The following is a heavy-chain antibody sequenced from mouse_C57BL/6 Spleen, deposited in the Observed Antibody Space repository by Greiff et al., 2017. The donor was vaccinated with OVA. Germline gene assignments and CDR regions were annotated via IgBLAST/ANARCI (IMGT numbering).Heavy chain of an antibody. CDR3: ARGERYGSSYLYAMDY. V-gene: IGHV5-17*01. CDR1: GFTFSDYG. J-gene: IGHJ4*01. Sequence: EVKVVDSGGGLVKPGGSLKLSCAASGFTFSDYGMHWVRQAPEKGLEWVAYISSGSSTIYYADTVKGRFTISRDNAKNTLFLQMTSLRSEDTAMYYCARGERYGSSYLYAMDYWGQGTSVTVSS. CDR2: ISSGSSTI. D-gene: IGHD1-1*01.